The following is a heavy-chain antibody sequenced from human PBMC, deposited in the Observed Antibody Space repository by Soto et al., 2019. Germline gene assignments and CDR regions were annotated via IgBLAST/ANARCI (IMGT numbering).Heavy chain of an antibody. CDR2: VSTSGRST. CDR1: GFIFSEST. D-gene: IGHD3-16*01. V-gene: IGHV3-64D*06. J-gene: IGHJ4*02. CDR3: VKQAHGLDGIAFDY. Sequence: LRLSCSASGFIFSESTIYWVRQVPGKGLEAISAVSTSGRSTYYADSVKDRFTISRDNSKNTLFLQMGSLRPEDTAIYYCVKQAHGLDGIAFDYWGQGTQVTVSS.